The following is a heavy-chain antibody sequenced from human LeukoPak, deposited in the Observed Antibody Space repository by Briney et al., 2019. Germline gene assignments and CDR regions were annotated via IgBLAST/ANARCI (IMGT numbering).Heavy chain of an antibody. Sequence: GGSLRLSCAASGFTFSSYAMHWVRKTPGKGLEWVSGISVSGGSRYYSDSVKGRFTVSRDNSKNTLYLQMNSLRAEDTAVYYCAKGYSGYYNDAFDIWGQGTMVTVSS. CDR1: GFTFSSYA. CDR2: ISVSGGSR. J-gene: IGHJ3*02. V-gene: IGHV3-23*01. CDR3: AKGYSGYYNDAFDI. D-gene: IGHD5-12*01.